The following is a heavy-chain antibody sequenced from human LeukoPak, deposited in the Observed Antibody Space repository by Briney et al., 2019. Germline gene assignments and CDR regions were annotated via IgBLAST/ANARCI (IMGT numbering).Heavy chain of an antibody. J-gene: IGHJ5*02. CDR1: GDSVSSNSAA. CDR2: TYYRSKWYN. V-gene: IGHV6-1*01. CDR3: ARTFRYSSSWYWWFDP. D-gene: IGHD6-13*01. Sequence: SQTLSLTCAISGDSVSSNSAAWNWIRQSPSRGLEWLGRTYYRSKWYNDYAVSVKSRITINPDTSKNQFSLQLNSVTPEDTAVYYCARTFRYSSSWYWWFDPWGQGTLVTVSS.